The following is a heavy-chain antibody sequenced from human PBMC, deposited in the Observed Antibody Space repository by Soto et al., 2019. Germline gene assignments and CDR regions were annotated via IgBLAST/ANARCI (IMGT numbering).Heavy chain of an antibody. CDR1: GGSISSYY. CDR3: ARVFYDFWTDP. D-gene: IGHD3-3*01. J-gene: IGHJ5*02. CDR2: IYYSGST. V-gene: IGHV4-59*01. Sequence: SETLSLTCTVSGGSISSYYWSWIRQPPGKGLEWIGYIYYSGSTNYNPSLKSRVTISVDTSKNQFSLKLSSVTAADTAVYYCARVFYDFWTDPWGQGTLVTAPQ.